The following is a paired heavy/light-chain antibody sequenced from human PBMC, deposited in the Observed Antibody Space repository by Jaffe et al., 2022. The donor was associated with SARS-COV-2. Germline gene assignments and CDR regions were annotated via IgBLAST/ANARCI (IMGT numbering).Heavy chain of an antibody. CDR1: GFTFSSYW. CDR3: TRRGYDILTGYLLIYYFDF. J-gene: IGHJ4*02. V-gene: IGHV3-7*01. CDR2: IKQDGSEK. D-gene: IGHD3-9*01. Sequence: EVQLVESGGGLVQPGGSLRLSCAASGFTFSSYWMSWVRQAPGKGLEWVANIKQDGSEKYYVDSVKGRFTISRDNAKNSLYLQMNSLRAEDTAVYYCTRRGYDILTGYLLIYYFDFWGQGTLVTVSS.
Light chain of an antibody. CDR3: QQSYSTPRT. Sequence: DIQMTQSPSSLSASVGDRVTITCRASQSISIYLNWYQQKPGKAPNLLIYAASSLQSGVPSRFSGSGSGTDFTLTISSLQPEDFATYYCQQSYSTPRTFGQGTRLEIK. CDR2: AAS. J-gene: IGKJ5*01. V-gene: IGKV1-39*01. CDR1: QSISIY.